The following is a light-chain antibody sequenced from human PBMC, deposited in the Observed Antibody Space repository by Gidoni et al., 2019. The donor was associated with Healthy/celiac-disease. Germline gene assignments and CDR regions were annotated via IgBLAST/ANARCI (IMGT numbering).Light chain of an antibody. Sequence: DIVMTQSPDSMAVSRGERATINCKSSQSVLYSSNNKNYLAWYQQKPGQPPKLLIYWASTRESGVPDRFSCSGSGTDFTLTISSLQAEDVAVYYCQQYYSTPPITFGPGTKVDIK. V-gene: IGKV4-1*01. CDR3: QQYYSTPPIT. CDR2: WAS. J-gene: IGKJ3*01. CDR1: QSVLYSSNNKNY.